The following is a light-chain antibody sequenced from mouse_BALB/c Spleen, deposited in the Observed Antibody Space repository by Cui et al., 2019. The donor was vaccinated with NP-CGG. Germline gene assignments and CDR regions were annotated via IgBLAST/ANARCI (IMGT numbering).Light chain of an antibody. CDR3: APWYSNHWV. CDR2: GTN. CDR1: TGAVTTSNY. J-gene: IGLJ1*01. Sequence: QAVVTQESALTTSPGETVTLTCRSSTGAVTTSNYANWVQEKPDHLFTGLMGGTNNRAPGVPARFSGSLIGDKAALTITGAQTEDEAIYFCAPWYSNHWVFGGGTKLTVL. V-gene: IGLV1*01.